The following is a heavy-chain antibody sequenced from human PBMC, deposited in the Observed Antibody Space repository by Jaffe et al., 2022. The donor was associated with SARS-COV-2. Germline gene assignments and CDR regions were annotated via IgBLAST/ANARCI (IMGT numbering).Heavy chain of an antibody. CDR2: ISYDGSNK. D-gene: IGHD3-3*01. Sequence: QVQLVESGGGVVQPGRSLRLSCAASGFTFSSYAMHWVRQAPGKGLEWVAVISYDGSNKYYADSVKGRFTISRDNSKNTLYLQMNSLRAEDTAVYYCARVGASWVIIGGYFDYWGQGTLVTVSS. CDR3: ARVGASWVIIGGYFDY. CDR1: GFTFSSYA. V-gene: IGHV3-30-3*01. J-gene: IGHJ4*02.